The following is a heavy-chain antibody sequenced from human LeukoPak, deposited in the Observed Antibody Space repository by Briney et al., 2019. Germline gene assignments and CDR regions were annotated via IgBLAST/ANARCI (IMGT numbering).Heavy chain of an antibody. CDR2: ISGSGGST. Sequence: PGGSLRLSCAASGFTFSSYAMSWVRQAPGKGLEWVSAISGSGGSTYYADSVKGRFTISRDNAKNSLYLQMNSLRAEDMALYYCAKEYSSGYFDLWGRGTLVTVSS. CDR3: AKEYSSGYFDL. J-gene: IGHJ2*01. D-gene: IGHD6-25*01. CDR1: GFTFSSYA. V-gene: IGHV3-23*01.